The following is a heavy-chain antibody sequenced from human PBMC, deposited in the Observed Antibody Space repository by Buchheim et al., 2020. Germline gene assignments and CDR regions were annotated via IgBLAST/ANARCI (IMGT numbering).Heavy chain of an antibody. D-gene: IGHD5-18*01. CDR2: ISSSSSTI. Sequence: EVQPVESGGGLVQPGGSLRLSCAASGFTFSSYSMNWVRQAPGKGLEWVSYISSSSSTIYYADSVKGRFTISRDNAKNSLYLQMNSLRAEDTAVYYCARDLDTAMVTGYYYGMDVWGQGTT. J-gene: IGHJ6*02. V-gene: IGHV3-48*01. CDR3: ARDLDTAMVTGYYYGMDV. CDR1: GFTFSSYS.